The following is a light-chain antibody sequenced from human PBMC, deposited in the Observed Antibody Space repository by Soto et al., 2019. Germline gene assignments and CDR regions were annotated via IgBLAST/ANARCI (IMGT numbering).Light chain of an antibody. CDR1: SSNIGAGYD. CDR3: QSYDSSLSGYV. V-gene: IGLV1-40*01. Sequence: QSVLTQPPSVSGAPGQRDTISCTGSSSNIGAGYDVHWYQQLPGTAPKLLIYTNTNRPSGVPDRFSGSKSGTSASLAITGLQAEDEADYYCQSYDSSLSGYVFGTGTKLTVL. CDR2: TNT. J-gene: IGLJ1*01.